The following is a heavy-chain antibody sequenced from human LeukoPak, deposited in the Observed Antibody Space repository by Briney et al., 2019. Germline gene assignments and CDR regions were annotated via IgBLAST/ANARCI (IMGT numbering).Heavy chain of an antibody. D-gene: IGHD3-22*01. Sequence: PGGSLRLSCAASGFTFSRYSMNWVRQAPGKGLEWVSSISSSSSYIYYADSVKGRFTISRDNAKNSLYLQMNSLRAEDTAVYYCARDSVHRGSSGYYRHLLFDYWGQGTLVTVSS. CDR1: GFTFSRYS. J-gene: IGHJ4*02. V-gene: IGHV3-21*01. CDR3: ARDSVHRGSSGYYRHLLFDY. CDR2: ISSSSSYI.